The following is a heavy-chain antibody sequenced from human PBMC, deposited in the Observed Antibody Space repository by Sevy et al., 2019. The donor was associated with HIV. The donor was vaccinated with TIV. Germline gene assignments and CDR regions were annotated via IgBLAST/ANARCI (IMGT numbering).Heavy chain of an antibody. CDR2: IKQDGSEK. Sequence: GGFLRLSCAVSGFTFSSYWMSWVRQAPGKGLEWVANIKQDGSEKYYVESVKGRFTISRDNAENSLYLQMNSLSAEDTAVYSRVRGAGSYSAWGQGTMVTVSS. D-gene: IGHD1-26*01. CDR3: VRGAGSYSA. J-gene: IGHJ5*02. V-gene: IGHV3-7*03. CDR1: GFTFSSYW.